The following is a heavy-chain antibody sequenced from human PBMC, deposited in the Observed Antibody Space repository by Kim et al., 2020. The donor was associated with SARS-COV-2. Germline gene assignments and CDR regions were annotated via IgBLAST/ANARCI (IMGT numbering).Heavy chain of an antibody. J-gene: IGHJ3*02. Sequence: GGSLRLSCAASGFTFSAYAMSWVRQAPGKGLEWVSAVRGSGDGTWYAGSVRGRFTISRDNSRNTLYLQMSGLRVEDTAVYYCARDRNVHPDVFDIWGQGTMVTVSS. CDR3: ARDRNVHPDVFDI. CDR2: VRGSGDGT. D-gene: IGHD3-10*02. CDR1: GFTFSAYA. V-gene: IGHV3-23*01.